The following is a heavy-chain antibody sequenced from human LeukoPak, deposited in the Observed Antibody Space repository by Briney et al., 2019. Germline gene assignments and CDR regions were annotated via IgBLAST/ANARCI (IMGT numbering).Heavy chain of an antibody. J-gene: IGHJ4*02. CDR2: ISYDGSNK. D-gene: IGHD6-19*01. Sequence: GRSLRLSCAASGFTFSSYAMHWVRQAPGKGLEWVAVISYDGSNKYYADSVKGRFTISRDNAKNTLYLQMNSLRAEDTAVYYCAKGTHSSGWRHFDYWGQGTLVTVSS. V-gene: IGHV3-30-3*01. CDR3: AKGTHSSGWRHFDY. CDR1: GFTFSSYA.